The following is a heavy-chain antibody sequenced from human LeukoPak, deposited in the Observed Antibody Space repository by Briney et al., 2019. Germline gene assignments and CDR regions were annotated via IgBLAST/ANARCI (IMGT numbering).Heavy chain of an antibody. CDR2: ISGSGGST. Sequence: ASVKVSCKASGGTFSSYAMSWVRQAPGKGLGWVSAISGSGGSTYYADSVKGRFTISRDNSKNTLYLQMNSLRAEDTAVYYCARDLYSYGDFDYWGQGTLVTVSS. V-gene: IGHV3-23*01. CDR3: ARDLYSYGDFDY. J-gene: IGHJ4*02. D-gene: IGHD5-18*01. CDR1: GGTFSSYA.